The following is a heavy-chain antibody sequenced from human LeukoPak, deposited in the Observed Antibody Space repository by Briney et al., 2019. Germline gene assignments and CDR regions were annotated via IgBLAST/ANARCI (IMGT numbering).Heavy chain of an antibody. Sequence: ASVEVSCKASGYTFTSYGISWVRQAPGQGLEWMGWISAYNGNTNYAQKLQGRVTMTTHTSTSTAYMELRSLRSAGPAVYFRESDGVAVADPTNYWGPGTLVTVSP. CDR3: ESDGVAVADPTNY. D-gene: IGHD6-19*01. J-gene: IGHJ4*02. CDR2: ISAYNGNT. V-gene: IGHV1-18*01. CDR1: GYTFTSYG.